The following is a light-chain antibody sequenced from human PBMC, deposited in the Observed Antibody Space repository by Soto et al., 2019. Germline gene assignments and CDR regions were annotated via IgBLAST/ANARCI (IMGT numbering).Light chain of an antibody. Sequence: DIQMTHSPSSLSESVGYRVTITCLASQSISSYLNWYQQKPGKAPKLLIYAASSLQSGVPSRFSGSGSGTDFTLTISSLQPEDFATYYCQQSYSTPLTFGGGTKVDIK. CDR1: QSISSY. V-gene: IGKV1-39*01. CDR2: AAS. CDR3: QQSYSTPLT. J-gene: IGKJ4*01.